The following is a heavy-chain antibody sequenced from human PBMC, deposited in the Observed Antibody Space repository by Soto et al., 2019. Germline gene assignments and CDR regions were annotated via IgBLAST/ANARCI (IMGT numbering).Heavy chain of an antibody. V-gene: IGHV3-30-3*01. CDR2: ISYDGSNK. D-gene: IGHD2-2*01. CDR3: VRGPSSLTPIDY. J-gene: IGHJ4*02. Sequence: SLIVSCAASGLTFSSYAMHWVRQAPGKGLEWVAVISYDGSNKYYADSVKGRFTISRDNSKNTLYLQMNSLRADDTAVYYCVRGPSSLTPIDYWGQGPLVTVSS. CDR1: GLTFSSYA.